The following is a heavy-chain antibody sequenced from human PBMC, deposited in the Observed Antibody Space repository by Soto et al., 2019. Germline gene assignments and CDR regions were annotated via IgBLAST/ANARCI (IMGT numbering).Heavy chain of an antibody. CDR1: GYRSPHFC. V-gene: IGHV5-51*01. Sequence: GESLELRCRVSGYRSPHFCIACVRQMPEKRLEWMGNIYPGDSKTNYSPSFLGQVTFSADRSTNTAYLQWSSLKASDTARDYCARHIFLYYGSGSKDGMDVWGQGTTVTVSS. J-gene: IGHJ6*02. CDR2: IYPGDSKT. CDR3: ARHIFLYYGSGSKDGMDV. D-gene: IGHD3-10*01.